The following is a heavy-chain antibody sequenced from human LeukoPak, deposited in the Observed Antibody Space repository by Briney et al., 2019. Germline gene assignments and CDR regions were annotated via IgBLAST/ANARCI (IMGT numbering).Heavy chain of an antibody. CDR1: GYTFTDYY. CDR3: ATVGAVAGNVDY. Sequence: ASVKISCKVSGYTFTDYYMHWVQQAPGKGLEWMGLVGPEDGETIYAEKFQGRVTITADTSTDTAYMELSSLRSEDTAVYYCATVGAVAGNVDYWGQGTLVTVSS. J-gene: IGHJ4*02. CDR2: VGPEDGET. V-gene: IGHV1-69-2*01. D-gene: IGHD6-19*01.